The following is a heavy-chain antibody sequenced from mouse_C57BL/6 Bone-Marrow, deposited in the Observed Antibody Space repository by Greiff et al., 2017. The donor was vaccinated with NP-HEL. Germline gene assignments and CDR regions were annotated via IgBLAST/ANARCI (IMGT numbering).Heavy chain of an antibody. D-gene: IGHD1-1*01. J-gene: IGHJ2*01. CDR1: GFNIKDYY. V-gene: IGHV14-2*01. CDR3: AYPTLYGSSLDY. Sequence: EVKLQQSGAELVKPGASVKLSCTASGFNIKDYYMHWVKQRTEQGLEWIGRIDPEDGETKYAAKFQGKATITADTSSNTAYLQLSSLTSEDTAVYYCAYPTLYGSSLDYWGKGTTLTVSS. CDR2: IDPEDGET.